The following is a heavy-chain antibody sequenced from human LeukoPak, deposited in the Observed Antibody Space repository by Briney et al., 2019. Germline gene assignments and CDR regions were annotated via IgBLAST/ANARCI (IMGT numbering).Heavy chain of an antibody. J-gene: IGHJ4*02. CDR2: ISYDGSNK. CDR3: AKGGLEWELLRGFDY. V-gene: IGHV3-30*18. CDR1: GFTFSSYG. D-gene: IGHD1-26*01. Sequence: PGRSLRLSCAASGFTFSSYGMHWVRQAPGKGLEWVAVISYDGSNKYYADSVKGRFTISRDNSKNTLYLQMNSLRAEDTAVYYCAKGGLEWELLRGFDYWGQGTLVTVSS.